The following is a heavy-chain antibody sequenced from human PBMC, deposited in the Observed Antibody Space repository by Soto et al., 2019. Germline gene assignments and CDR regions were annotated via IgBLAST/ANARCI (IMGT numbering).Heavy chain of an antibody. D-gene: IGHD2-15*01. J-gene: IGHJ3*02. CDR2: FDPEDGET. CDR1: ACTFIAYY. CDR3: AAQYDCSGGSCYPDAFDI. Sequence: GAGVQVSCKASACTFIAYYIHCVRRAPAQGPEWMGGFDPEDGETIYAQKFQGRVTMTEDTSTDTAYMELSSLRSEDTAVYYCAAQYDCSGGSCYPDAFDIWGQGTMVTVSS. V-gene: IGHV1-24*01.